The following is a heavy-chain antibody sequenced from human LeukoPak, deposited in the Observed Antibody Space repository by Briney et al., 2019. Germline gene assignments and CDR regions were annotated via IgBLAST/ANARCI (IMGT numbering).Heavy chain of an antibody. D-gene: IGHD6-19*01. CDR1: GGSISSNSYY. CDR3: ARQVIYSSGWYPSLDY. Sequence: SETLSLTCTVSGGSISSNSYYWGWIRQPPGKGLEWIASIYYSGSTYYNPSLKSRVTISVDTSNNQFSLKLSSVTAADTAVYYCARQVIYSSGWYPSLDYWGQGTLVTVSS. CDR2: IYYSGST. V-gene: IGHV4-39*01. J-gene: IGHJ4*02.